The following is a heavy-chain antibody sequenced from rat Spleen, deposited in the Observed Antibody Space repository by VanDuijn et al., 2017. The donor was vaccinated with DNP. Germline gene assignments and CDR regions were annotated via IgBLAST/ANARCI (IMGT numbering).Heavy chain of an antibody. Sequence: EVQLVESGGGLVQPGRSMKLSCAASGFTFSNYDMAWVRQAPKKGLEWVATISYDGSSTYYRDSVKGRFTISRDNAKSTLYLQMDSLRYEDTGHYYCSRHRYFNYFDYLGQGVMVTVSS. CDR3: SRHRYFNYFDY. CDR2: ISYDGSST. J-gene: IGHJ2*01. D-gene: IGHD1-3*01. V-gene: IGHV5-7*01. CDR1: GFTFSNYD.